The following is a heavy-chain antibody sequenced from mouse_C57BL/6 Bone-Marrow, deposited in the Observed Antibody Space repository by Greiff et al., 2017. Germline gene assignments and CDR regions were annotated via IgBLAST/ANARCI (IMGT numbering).Heavy chain of an antibody. Sequence: QVQLQQSGAELVRPGTSVKVSCKASGYAFTNYLIEWAKQRPGHGLEWIGVIKPGSGGTNYNEKFKGKATLTADKSSSTAYMQLSSLTSEDSAVYFCAKTDQATHYVDYGGQGTTLTVSS. J-gene: IGHJ2*01. D-gene: IGHD3-2*02. V-gene: IGHV1-54*01. CDR3: AKTDQATHYVDY. CDR2: IKPGSGGT. CDR1: GYAFTNYL.